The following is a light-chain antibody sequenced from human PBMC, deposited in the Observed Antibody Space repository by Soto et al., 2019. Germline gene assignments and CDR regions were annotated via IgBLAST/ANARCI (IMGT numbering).Light chain of an antibody. Sequence: QSVLTQPPSASGTPGQRVTISCSGSSSKIGSNTVNWYQQLPGTAPKLLIYSNNQRPSGVPDRFSGSKSGTSASMDISRLQSEDEADYYCAAWDDSLNGYVFGTGTKVTVL. CDR3: AAWDDSLNGYV. CDR1: SSKIGSNT. CDR2: SNN. J-gene: IGLJ1*01. V-gene: IGLV1-44*01.